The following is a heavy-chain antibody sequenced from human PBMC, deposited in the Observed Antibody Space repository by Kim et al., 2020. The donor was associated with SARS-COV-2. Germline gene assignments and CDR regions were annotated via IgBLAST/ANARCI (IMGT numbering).Heavy chain of an antibody. CDR1: GGSISSGGYY. CDR2: IYYSGST. V-gene: IGHV4-31*03. J-gene: IGHJ4*02. Sequence: SETLSLTCTVSGGSISSGGYYWSWIRQHPGKGLEWIGYIYYSGSTYYNPSLKSRVTISVDTSKNQFSLKLSSVTAADTAVYYCARGVVAVETQLQTFWPKSRSSSYNQYYFDYWGQGTLVTVSS. CDR3: ARGVVAVETQLQTFWPKSRSSSYNQYYFDY. D-gene: IGHD2-15*01.